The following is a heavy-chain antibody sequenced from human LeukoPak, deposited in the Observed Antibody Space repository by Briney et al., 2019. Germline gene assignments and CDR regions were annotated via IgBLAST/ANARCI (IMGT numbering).Heavy chain of an antibody. J-gene: IGHJ4*02. D-gene: IGHD3-10*01. CDR3: AKDRLPVTMVQGVTSILDD. CDR2: ISHDGSSK. CDR1: GLTISRYG. V-gene: IGHV3-30*18. Sequence: GGSLRLSCAASGLTISRYGMHWVRQAPGQGLEWVAVISHDGSSKNYVDSVKGRFTISRDNSKNTLYLQMTNLRPEDTAVYYCAKDRLPVTMVQGVTSILDDWGQGTQVTVSS.